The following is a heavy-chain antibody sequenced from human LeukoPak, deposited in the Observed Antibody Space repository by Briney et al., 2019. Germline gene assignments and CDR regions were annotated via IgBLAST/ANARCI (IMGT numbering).Heavy chain of an antibody. CDR1: GFTVSSNY. V-gene: IGHV3-66*01. Sequence: GGSLRLSCAASGFTVSSNYMSWVRQAPGKGLEWVSVIYSDGSTDYADSVKGRFTISRDNAKNTLYLQMNSLRAEDTAVYYCASPPLYYYDSSGYGNWGQGTLVTVSS. D-gene: IGHD3-22*01. CDR2: IYSDGST. CDR3: ASPPLYYYDSSGYGN. J-gene: IGHJ4*02.